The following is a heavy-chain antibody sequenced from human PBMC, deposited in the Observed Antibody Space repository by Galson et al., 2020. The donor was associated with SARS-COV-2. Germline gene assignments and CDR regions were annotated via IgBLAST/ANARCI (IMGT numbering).Heavy chain of an antibody. J-gene: IGHJ5*02. CDR1: GGSISSGGYY. V-gene: IGHV4-31*03. Sequence: SETLSLTCTVSGGSISSGGYYWSWIRQHPGKGLEWIGYIYYSGSTYYNPSLKSRVTISVDTSKNQFSLKLSSVTAADTAVYYCARAHLRSITNFGVVRHRGFDPWGQGTLVTVSS. CDR2: IYYSGST. D-gene: IGHD3-3*01. CDR3: ARAHLRSITNFGVVRHRGFDP.